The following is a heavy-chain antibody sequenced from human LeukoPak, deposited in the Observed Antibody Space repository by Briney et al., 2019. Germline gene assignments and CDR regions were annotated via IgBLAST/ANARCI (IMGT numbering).Heavy chain of an antibody. J-gene: IGHJ4*02. CDR2: IYPGDSDT. Sequence: GESLKISCKGSGYSFTSYWIGWVRQMPGKGLEWMGIIYPGDSDTRYSPSFQGQVTISADKSISTAYLQWSSLKASDTAMYYCAILSPLRDGYNPPLYVNWGQGTLVTVSS. D-gene: IGHD5-24*01. CDR3: AILSPLRDGYNPPLYVN. V-gene: IGHV5-51*01. CDR1: GYSFTSYW.